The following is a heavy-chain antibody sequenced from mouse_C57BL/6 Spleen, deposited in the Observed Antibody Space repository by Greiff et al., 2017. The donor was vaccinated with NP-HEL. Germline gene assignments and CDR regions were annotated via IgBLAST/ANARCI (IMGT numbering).Heavy chain of an antibody. J-gene: IGHJ1*03. CDR1: GYTFTDYY. Sequence: VQLQQSGPELVKPGASVKISCKASGYTFTDYYMNWVKQSHGKSLEWIGDINPNNGGTSYNQKFKGKATLTVDKSSSTAYMELRSLTSEDSAVYYCARGHYGSSYEYFDVWGTGTTVTVSS. V-gene: IGHV1-26*01. D-gene: IGHD1-1*01. CDR2: INPNNGGT. CDR3: ARGHYGSSYEYFDV.